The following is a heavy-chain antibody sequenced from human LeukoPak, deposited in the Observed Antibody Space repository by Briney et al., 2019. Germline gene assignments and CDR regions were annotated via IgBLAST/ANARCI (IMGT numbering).Heavy chain of an antibody. CDR1: GGSISNYY. V-gene: IGHV4-59*01. CDR2: IYYSGNT. D-gene: IGHD6-13*01. J-gene: IGHJ5*02. CDR3: ARGDSSSWSNWFDP. Sequence: ASETLSLTCTVSGGSISNYYWSWIRQPPGKGLEWIGYIYYSGNTNYNPSLKSRVTISVDTSKNQFSLKLSSVTAADTAVYYCARGDSSSWSNWFDPWGQETLVTVSS.